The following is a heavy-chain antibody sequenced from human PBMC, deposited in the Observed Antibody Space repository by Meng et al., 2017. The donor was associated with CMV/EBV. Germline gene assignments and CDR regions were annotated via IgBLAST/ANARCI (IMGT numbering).Heavy chain of an antibody. J-gene: IGHJ4*02. V-gene: IGHV3-30*04. D-gene: IGHD5-18*01. CDR3: ASRVRGYSYGDFDY. Sequence: SGFAFSSYAMHWVRQAPGKGLEWVAVISYDGSNKYYADSVKGRFTISRDNSKNTLYLQMNSLRAEDTAVYYCASRVRGYSYGDFDYWGQGTLVTVSS. CDR2: ISYDGSNK. CDR1: GFAFSSYA.